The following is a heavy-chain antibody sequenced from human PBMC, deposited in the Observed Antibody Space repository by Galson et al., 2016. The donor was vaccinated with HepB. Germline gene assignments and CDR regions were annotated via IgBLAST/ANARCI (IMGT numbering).Heavy chain of an antibody. V-gene: IGHV3-53*01. D-gene: IGHD1/OR15-1a*01. Sequence: SLRLSCAASGFTVSNNYMSWVRQAPGKGPEGVSVIYSGGRTYYTDSVKGRFTISRDSSKNTLYLQMNSLRAEDTAVYYCARHPQNNLWGQGTLVTVSS. CDR1: GFTVSNNY. CDR3: ARHPQNNL. J-gene: IGHJ4*02. CDR2: IYSGGRT.